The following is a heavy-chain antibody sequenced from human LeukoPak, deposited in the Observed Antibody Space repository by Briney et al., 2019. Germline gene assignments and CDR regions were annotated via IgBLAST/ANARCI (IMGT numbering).Heavy chain of an antibody. CDR3: ARGHLPVVDGDGVSDAFDV. CDR1: GFTFSSYV. CDR2: ISGSGGST. V-gene: IGHV3-23*01. Sequence: PGGSLRLSCAVSGFTFSSYVMNWVRQAPGKGLEWVSAISGSGGSTYYADSVKGRFTISRDNSKNTLYLQMNSLRAEDTAVYYCARGHLPVVDGDGVSDAFDVWGQGTRVTVSS. J-gene: IGHJ3*01. D-gene: IGHD2-15*01.